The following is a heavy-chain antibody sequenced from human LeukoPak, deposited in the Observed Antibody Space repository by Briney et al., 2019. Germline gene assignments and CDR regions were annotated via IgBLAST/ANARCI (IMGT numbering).Heavy chain of an antibody. Sequence: GGSLRLSCAASGFTFSSYAMSWVRQAPGKGLEWVSAISGSGGSTYYADSVKGRFTISRDNSKNTLYLQMNSLRAEDTAVYYCAKTEYQLLRLWNDYWGQGTLVTVSS. CDR2: ISGSGGST. D-gene: IGHD2-2*01. J-gene: IGHJ4*02. CDR3: AKTEYQLLRLWNDY. CDR1: GFTFSSYA. V-gene: IGHV3-23*01.